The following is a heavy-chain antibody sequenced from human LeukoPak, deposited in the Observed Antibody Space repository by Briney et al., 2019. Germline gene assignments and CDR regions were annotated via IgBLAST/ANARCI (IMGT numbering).Heavy chain of an antibody. CDR1: GGSFSGYY. CDR3: AAAAGRHDY. Sequence: SETLSLTCAVYGGSFSGYYWSWIRQPPGKGLEWIGEINHSGSTNYNPSLKSRVTISVDTSKNQFSLKLSSVTAADTAVYYCAAAAGRHDYRGQGTLVTVSS. CDR2: INHSGST. J-gene: IGHJ4*02. V-gene: IGHV4-34*01. D-gene: IGHD6-13*01.